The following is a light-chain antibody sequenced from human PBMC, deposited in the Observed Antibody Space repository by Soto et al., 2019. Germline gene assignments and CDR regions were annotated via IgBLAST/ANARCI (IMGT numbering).Light chain of an antibody. CDR3: QKSDHLPL. V-gene: IGKV1-33*01. CDR1: QDIGNS. CDR2: DAY. J-gene: IGKJ4*01. Sequence: DIQMTQSPPSLSASVGDRVTITCQASQDIGNSLNWYQHKPGKAPKLVIYDAYNLETGVPSTFSGSGYGTDFTFTISSLRTEDIATYYCQKSDHLPLFGRGTKVEIX.